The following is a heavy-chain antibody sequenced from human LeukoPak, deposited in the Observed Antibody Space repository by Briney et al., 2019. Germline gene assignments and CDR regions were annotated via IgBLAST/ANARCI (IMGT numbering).Heavy chain of an antibody. CDR2: IYYSGST. J-gene: IGHJ3*02. Sequence: PSETLSLTCTVSGGSISSYYWSWIRQPPGKGLEWIGYIYYSGSTNYNPSLKSRVTISVDTSKNQFSLKLSSVTAADTAVYYCVRDWSGYFGGAFDIWGQGTMVTVSS. CDR3: VRDWSGYFGGAFDI. V-gene: IGHV4-59*01. D-gene: IGHD3-3*01. CDR1: GGSISSYY.